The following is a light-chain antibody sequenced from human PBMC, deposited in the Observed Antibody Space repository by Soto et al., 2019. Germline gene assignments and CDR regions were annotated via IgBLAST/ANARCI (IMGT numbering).Light chain of an antibody. CDR1: QIISSY. Sequence: DIPLTYPPPSVHSYIAVSATVTCFACQIISSYLNWYQQKPGKAPKLLIYAASSLQSGVPSRFSGSGSGTEFTLTISSLQPDDFATYYCQHYNSYSEAFGQGTKV. CDR3: QHYNSYSEA. CDR2: AAS. V-gene: IGKV1-5*01. J-gene: IGKJ1*01.